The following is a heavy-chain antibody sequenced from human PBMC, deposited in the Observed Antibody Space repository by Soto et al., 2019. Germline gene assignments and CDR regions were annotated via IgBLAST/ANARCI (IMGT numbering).Heavy chain of an antibody. CDR1: GVSISSYY. J-gene: IGHJ6*03. Sequence: SETLSLTCTVSGVSISSYYWSCIRQPPGKGLEWIGYIYYSGSTNYNPSLKSRVTISVDTSKNQFSLKLSSVTAADTAVYYCARQDGYYYYMDVWGKGTTVTVSS. CDR3: ARQDGYYYYMDV. V-gene: IGHV4-59*08. CDR2: IYYSGST.